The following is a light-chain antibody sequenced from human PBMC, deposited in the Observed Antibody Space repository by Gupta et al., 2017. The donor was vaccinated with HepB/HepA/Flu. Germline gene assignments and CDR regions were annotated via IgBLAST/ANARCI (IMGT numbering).Light chain of an antibody. CDR2: KAS. Sequence: DIQMTQSPSTLSASVGDRVTITCRASQSISSWLAWYQQKPGKAPKLLIYKASSLESGVPSRFSGSGSGTEFTLTISSLQPDDFATYDCQQYNSYSPLTCGGGTKVEIK. CDR3: QQYNSYSPLT. CDR1: QSISSW. V-gene: IGKV1-5*03. J-gene: IGKJ4*02.